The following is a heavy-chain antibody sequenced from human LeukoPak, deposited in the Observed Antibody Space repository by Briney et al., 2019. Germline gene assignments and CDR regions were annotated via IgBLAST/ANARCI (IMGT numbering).Heavy chain of an antibody. J-gene: IGHJ3*02. Sequence: SETLSLTCTVSGGSISSSSYYWGWIRHPPGKGLEWIGSIYYSGSTYYNPSLKSRVTISVDTSKNQFSLKLSSVTAADTAVYYCARHVFLYAFDIWGQGTMVTVSS. CDR1: GGSISSSSYY. CDR3: ARHVFLYAFDI. V-gene: IGHV4-39*01. D-gene: IGHD2/OR15-2a*01. CDR2: IYYSGST.